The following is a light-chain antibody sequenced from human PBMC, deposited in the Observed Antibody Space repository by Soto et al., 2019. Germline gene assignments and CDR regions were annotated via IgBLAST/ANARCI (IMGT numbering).Light chain of an antibody. J-gene: IGKJ1*01. CDR3: QQYGSSPWT. CDR1: QSVRSTY. CDR2: GAS. V-gene: IGKV3-20*01. Sequence: EIVLTQSPGTLSLSPGERATLSCRASQSVRSTYLAWYQQKPGQAPRLLIYGASSRATGIPDRFSGSGSGTDFTLTISRLEPVDFAVYYCQQYGSSPWTFGQGTKVEIK.